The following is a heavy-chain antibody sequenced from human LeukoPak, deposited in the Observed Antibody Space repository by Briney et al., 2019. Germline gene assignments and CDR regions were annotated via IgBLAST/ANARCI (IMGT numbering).Heavy chain of an antibody. Sequence: SGGSLRLSCAASGFIFSDYSMNWVRQAPGKGLEWVASITSSSTSMDHADSVKGRFTISRDNAKNSLYLQMNSLRAEDTAVYYCARDLSSGWSYYMDVWGKGTTVTVSS. D-gene: IGHD6-19*01. J-gene: IGHJ6*03. CDR1: GFIFSDYS. CDR3: ARDLSSGWSYYMDV. V-gene: IGHV3-21*01. CDR2: ITSSSTSM.